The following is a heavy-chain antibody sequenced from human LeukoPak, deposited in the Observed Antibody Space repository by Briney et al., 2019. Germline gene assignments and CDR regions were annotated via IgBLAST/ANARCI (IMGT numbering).Heavy chain of an antibody. CDR3: ARPLRWLQNDAFDI. CDR1: GYSFTTFW. Sequence: GESLKISCKGFGYSFTTFWIGWVRQMPGKGLEWMGIIYPGDSNTRYSPSFQGQVTISADKSISTAYLQWSSLKASDTAMYYCARPLRWLQNDAFDIWGHGTMVTVSS. J-gene: IGHJ3*02. D-gene: IGHD5-24*01. CDR2: IYPGDSNT. V-gene: IGHV5-51*01.